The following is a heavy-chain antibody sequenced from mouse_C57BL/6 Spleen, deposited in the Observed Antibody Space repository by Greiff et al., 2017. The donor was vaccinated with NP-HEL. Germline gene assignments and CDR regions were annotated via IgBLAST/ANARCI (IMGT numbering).Heavy chain of an antibody. CDR3: ARRDYGSREYFDV. CDR2: IRNKANGYTT. D-gene: IGHD1-1*01. V-gene: IGHV7-3*01. CDR1: GFTFTDYY. Sequence: EVKVVESGGGLVQPGGSLSLSCAASGFTFTDYYMSWVRQPPGKALEWLGFIRNKANGYTTEYSASVKGRFTISRDNSQSILYRQMNALRAEDSATYYCARRDYGSREYFDVWGTGTTVTVSS. J-gene: IGHJ1*03.